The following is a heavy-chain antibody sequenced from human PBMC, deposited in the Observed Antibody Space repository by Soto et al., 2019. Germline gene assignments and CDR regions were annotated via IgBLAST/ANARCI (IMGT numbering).Heavy chain of an antibody. V-gene: IGHV3-48*01. Sequence: EVQLVESGGGLVQPGGSLRLSCAASGFTFSTYNMNWVRQAPGKGLEWVSYISSSSSTIYYADSVKGRFAISRDNAQNSLYLQMNSLRAEDTAVYYCARARGCGGSCSRSDVWGQGTLVTVSS. CDR1: GFTFSTYN. D-gene: IGHD2-15*01. CDR3: ARARGCGGSCSRSDV. CDR2: ISSSSSTI. J-gene: IGHJ4*02.